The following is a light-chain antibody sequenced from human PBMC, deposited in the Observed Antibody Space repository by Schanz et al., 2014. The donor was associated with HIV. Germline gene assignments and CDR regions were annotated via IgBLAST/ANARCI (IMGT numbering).Light chain of an antibody. CDR1: SSDVGGYNY. CDR3: SSYTSSSTKV. CDR2: DVD. V-gene: IGLV2-14*03. J-gene: IGLJ3*02. Sequence: QSVLTQPASVSGSPGQSITISCTGTSSDVGGYNYVSWYQQHPGKAPKLIIYDVDNRPSGVSSRFSASKSGNTASLTISGLQAEDEADYYCSSYTSSSTKVFGGGTKLTVL.